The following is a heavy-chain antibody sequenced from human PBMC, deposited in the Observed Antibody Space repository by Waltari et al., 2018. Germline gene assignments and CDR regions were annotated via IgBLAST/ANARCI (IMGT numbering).Heavy chain of an antibody. CDR1: GSTFLNYE. Sequence: QVQLVQTGAEVLRPGAAVKVSCQASGSTFLNYEINWVRQAAGQGLEWMGWVNPNSGTTAYAQKFQGRISLTWDTFTRTAYMELSNLRSDDTAVFYCARGRDVFANFDYNWFDPWGQGTLVTVSS. V-gene: IGHV1-8*02. CDR2: VNPNSGTT. CDR3: ARGRDVFANFDYNWFDP. J-gene: IGHJ5*02. D-gene: IGHD3-3*01.